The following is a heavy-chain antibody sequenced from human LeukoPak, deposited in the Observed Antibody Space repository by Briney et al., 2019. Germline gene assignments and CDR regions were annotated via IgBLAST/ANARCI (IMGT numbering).Heavy chain of an antibody. CDR2: ISGSGGST. J-gene: IGHJ6*03. CDR1: GFTFSSYA. D-gene: IGHD6-6*01. V-gene: IGHV3-23*01. CDR3: AKDFEYSSSSGDYMDV. Sequence: GGSLRLSCAASGFTFSSYAMSWVRQAPGKGLEWVSAISGSGGSTYYADSVKGGFTISRDNSKNTLYLQMNSLRAEDTAVYYCAKDFEYSSSSGDYMDVWGKGTTVTVSS.